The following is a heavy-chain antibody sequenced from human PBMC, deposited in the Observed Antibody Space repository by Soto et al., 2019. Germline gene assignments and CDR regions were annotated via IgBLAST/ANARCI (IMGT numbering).Heavy chain of an antibody. V-gene: IGHV4-39*01. CDR1: GDSISTYSYY. D-gene: IGHD6-6*01. CDR3: ARLARGAARYYDF. CDR2: IFYSGST. J-gene: IGHJ4*02. Sequence: QLQLQESGPRLVKPSETLSLTCTVSGDSISTYSYYWGWIRQPPGKGLECIGSIFYSGSTEYNPSLKSRVTMSADPSKNQFSLRLSSVTAADTAVYYCARLARGAARYYDFWGQGIRVTVSS.